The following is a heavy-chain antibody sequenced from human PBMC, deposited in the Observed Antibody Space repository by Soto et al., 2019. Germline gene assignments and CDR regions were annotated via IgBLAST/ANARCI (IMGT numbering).Heavy chain of an antibody. CDR2: VSDSATST. Sequence: TGGSLRLSCAASGFTFSSYVMSWVRQAPGKGLEWVSTVSDSATSTYCTDSVKGRFTISRDNSKNTLYLQMNSLRAEDTAVYYCAKDICAYSSGSCYFDYWGQGTLVTVYS. J-gene: IGHJ4*02. CDR1: GFTFSSYV. D-gene: IGHD6-19*01. CDR3: AKDICAYSSGSCYFDY. V-gene: IGHV3-23*01.